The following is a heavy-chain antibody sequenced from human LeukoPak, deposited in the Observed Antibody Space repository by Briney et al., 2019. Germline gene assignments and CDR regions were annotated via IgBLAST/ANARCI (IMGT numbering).Heavy chain of an antibody. J-gene: IGHJ4*02. CDR1: GFTFSTYS. V-gene: IGHV3-21*01. CDR2: ISSGSSYI. CDR3: AKGDLRRRPGVEY. Sequence: SGGSLRLSCSASGFTFSTYSMNWVRQAPGKGLEWVSSISSGSSYIYYADSVKGRFTISRDNAKNSLYLQMNSLRAEDTAVYYCAKGDLRRRPGVEYWGQGTLVTVSS. D-gene: IGHD3-10*01.